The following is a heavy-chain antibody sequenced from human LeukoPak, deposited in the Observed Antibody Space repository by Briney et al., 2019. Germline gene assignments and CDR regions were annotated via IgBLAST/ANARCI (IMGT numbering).Heavy chain of an antibody. D-gene: IGHD6-19*01. J-gene: IGHJ4*02. CDR3: TAPSSGWDGGFDY. Sequence: GGSLRLSCAASGFSFSSTWMNWVRQAPGKGLEWVGRIKSKTDGGTTDYAAHVKGTFTISRDDSKNTLYPQMNSLKSEDTAVYYCTAPSSGWDGGFDYWGQGTLVTVSS. V-gene: IGHV3-15*01. CDR2: IKSKTDGGTT. CDR1: GFSFSSTW.